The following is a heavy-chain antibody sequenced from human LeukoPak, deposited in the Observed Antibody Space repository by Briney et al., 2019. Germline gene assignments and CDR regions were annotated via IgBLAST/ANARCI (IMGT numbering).Heavy chain of an antibody. D-gene: IGHD1-1*01. CDR3: ATVEPRYNWNRAFDI. CDR2: FDPEDGET. J-gene: IGHJ3*02. V-gene: IGHV1-24*01. Sequence: ASVKVSCKVSGYTLTELSMHWVRQAPGKGLEWMGGFDPEDGETVYAQKFQGRVTMTEDTSTDTAYMELSSLRSEDTAVYYCATVEPRYNWNRAFDIWGQGTMVTVSS. CDR1: GYTLTELS.